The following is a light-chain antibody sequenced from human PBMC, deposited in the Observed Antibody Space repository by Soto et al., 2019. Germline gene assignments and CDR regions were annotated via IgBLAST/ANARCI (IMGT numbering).Light chain of an antibody. CDR1: SSDVGGYNY. CDR3: SSYTTSNTRQIV. J-gene: IGLJ1*01. CDR2: DVS. V-gene: IGLV2-14*03. Sequence: SALTHPASVSGSPGQSITISCTGTSSDVGGYNYVSWYQHHPGKAPKLIIYDVSNRPSGVSIRFSASKSDNTASLTISGLQPEDEADYHCSSYTTSNTRQIVFGTGTKVTVL.